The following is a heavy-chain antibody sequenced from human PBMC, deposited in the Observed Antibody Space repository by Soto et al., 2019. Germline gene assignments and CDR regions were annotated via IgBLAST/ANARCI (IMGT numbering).Heavy chain of an antibody. D-gene: IGHD6-13*01. CDR1: GVTFISYW. J-gene: IGHJ4*02. CDR2: INSDGSST. Sequence: GGSLRLSCAASGVTFISYWMHWVRQATGKGLVWVSRINSDGSSTSYADSVKGRFTISRDNAKNTLYLQMNSLRAEDTAVYYCARDLSSSWYWGLDYWGQGTLVTVSS. CDR3: ARDLSSSWYWGLDY. V-gene: IGHV3-74*01.